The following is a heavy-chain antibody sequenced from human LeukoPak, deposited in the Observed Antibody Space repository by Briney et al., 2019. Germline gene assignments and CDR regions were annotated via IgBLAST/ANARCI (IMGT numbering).Heavy chain of an antibody. CDR3: ARGYGGSLD. CDR2: INSDGSST. D-gene: IGHD2-15*01. V-gene: IGHV3-74*01. Sequence: GGSLRLSCAASGFIFSTFWMHWVRHAPGKGLVWVSRINSDGSSTIYADSVKGRFTISRDNAKNTVYLQMNSLRAEDTAVYYCARGYGGSLDWGQGTLVTVSS. J-gene: IGHJ4*02. CDR1: GFIFSTFW.